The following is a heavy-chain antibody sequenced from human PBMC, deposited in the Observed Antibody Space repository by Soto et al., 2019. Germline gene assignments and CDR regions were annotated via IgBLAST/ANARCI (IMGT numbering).Heavy chain of an antibody. CDR1: GYTLSNYA. CDR3: ARAPGAAIAS. J-gene: IGHJ1*01. CDR2: INAGNGDI. D-gene: IGHD2-2*01. V-gene: IGHV1-3*01. Sequence: GASVKVSCKASGYTLSNYAMHWVRQAPGQRLEWMGWINAGNGDIKYSQKFQGRVSITRDTSANTAYMELSSLRFEDTAVYYCARAPGAAIASWGQGTLVPVSS.